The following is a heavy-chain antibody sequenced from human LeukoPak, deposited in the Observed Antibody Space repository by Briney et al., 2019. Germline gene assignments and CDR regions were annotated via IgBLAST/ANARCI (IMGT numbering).Heavy chain of an antibody. V-gene: IGHV3-11*01. Sequence: PGGSLRLSCAASGFTFSDYYMSWIRQAPGKGLEWVSYISSSGSTIYYADSVKGRFTISRDNAKNSLYLQMNSLRAEDTALYYCAKDIDRGDSEAFDIWGQGTMVTVSS. CDR3: AKDIDRGDSEAFDI. D-gene: IGHD4-17*01. CDR1: GFTFSDYY. CDR2: ISSSGSTI. J-gene: IGHJ3*02.